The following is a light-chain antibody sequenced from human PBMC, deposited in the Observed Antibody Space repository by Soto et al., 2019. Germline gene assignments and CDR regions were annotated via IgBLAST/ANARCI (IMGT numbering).Light chain of an antibody. Sequence: EIVMTQSPATLSVSPGVRATLSCRVTQSVSSNLAWYQQEPGQAPRLLIYGASTRATGIPARFSGSRSGTEFTLTISSLQSEDFAVYYCQQYNNWPPTFGQGTRLEIK. J-gene: IGKJ5*01. CDR3: QQYNNWPPT. V-gene: IGKV3-15*01. CDR2: GAS. CDR1: QSVSSN.